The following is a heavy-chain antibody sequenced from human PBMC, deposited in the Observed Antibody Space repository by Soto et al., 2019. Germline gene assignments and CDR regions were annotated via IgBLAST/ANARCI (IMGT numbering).Heavy chain of an antibody. Sequence: PVEACCEEPGDGYASYDRKWVRHATRQGLEWMAWMNPTNGNPGYAQKFRGRVTMTRTTSISTAYMELSSLRSENTAVYYCARVLSWASYYYFWSGYHTYYYPGIGVPAQPPTRTVPS. J-gene: IGHJ6*02. V-gene: IGHV1-8*01. CDR3: ARVLSWASYYYFWSGYHTYYYPGIGV. D-gene: IGHD3-3*01. CDR2: MNPTNGNP. CDR1: GDGYASYD.